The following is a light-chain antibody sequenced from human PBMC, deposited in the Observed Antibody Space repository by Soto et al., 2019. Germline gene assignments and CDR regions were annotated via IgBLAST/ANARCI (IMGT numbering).Light chain of an antibody. CDR3: QQRSNWPPMYT. Sequence: EIVLTQSPVTLSLSPGERVTLSCRASQSVSCYFAWYQQKPGQAPSLLISYASNSATGIPARCSGSGSGTDFTLTISGLEHEDFAVYCCQQRSNWPPMYTVGQGTKLES. CDR2: YAS. J-gene: IGKJ2*01. CDR1: QSVSCY. V-gene: IGKV3-11*01.